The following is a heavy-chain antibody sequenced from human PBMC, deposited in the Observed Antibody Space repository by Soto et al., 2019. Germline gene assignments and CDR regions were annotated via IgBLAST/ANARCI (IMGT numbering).Heavy chain of an antibody. D-gene: IGHD3-22*01. J-gene: IGHJ4*02. CDR3: ARDLMPNDRGLGDLAY. CDR1: GFTFNKYS. V-gene: IGHV3-21*06. CDR2: ITSKTGEQ. Sequence: EVRLVESGGGLVKPGGSLRLSCAASGFTFNKYSMNWVRQAPRKGLEWVASITSKTGEQYYADSVKGRFIISRDNTNNSLSLQVTSLRDEDTAVYYCARDLMPNDRGLGDLAYWGQGTLVTVSS.